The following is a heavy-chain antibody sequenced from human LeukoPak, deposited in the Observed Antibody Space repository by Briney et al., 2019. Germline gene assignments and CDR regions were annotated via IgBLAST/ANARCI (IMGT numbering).Heavy chain of an antibody. D-gene: IGHD6-13*01. CDR3: ARVARAAGLDS. CDR1: GGSIANYY. CDR2: TYYNGNA. Sequence: SETLSLTCTVSGGSIANYYWSWIRQPPGKGLEWIAYTYYNGNADYNPSLKSRVTISVDTSKNQFSLKLSSVTAADTAMYYCARVARAAGLDSWGQGTPVTVSS. J-gene: IGHJ4*02. V-gene: IGHV4-59*01.